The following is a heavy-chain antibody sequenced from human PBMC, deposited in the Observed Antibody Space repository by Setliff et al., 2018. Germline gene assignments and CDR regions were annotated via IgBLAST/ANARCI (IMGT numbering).Heavy chain of an antibody. CDR1: GGTFSSYT. Sequence: SVKVSCKASGGTFSSYTISWVRQPPGQGLEWMGRIIPILGIANYAQKFQGRVTITADKSTSTAYMDMSSLRSEDTAVYYCARDVFPYHYEGAFDIWGQGTMVTVSS. CDR2: IIPILGIA. CDR3: ARDVFPYHYEGAFDI. J-gene: IGHJ3*02. V-gene: IGHV1-69*04. D-gene: IGHD3-22*01.